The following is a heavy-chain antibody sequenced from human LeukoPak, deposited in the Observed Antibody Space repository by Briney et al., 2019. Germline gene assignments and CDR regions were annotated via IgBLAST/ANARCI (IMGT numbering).Heavy chain of an antibody. CDR2: VSYDGRTT. V-gene: IGHV3-30*04. CDR1: GFTFSNYA. D-gene: IGHD6-25*01. Sequence: GGSLRLSCAASGFTFSNYAIHWVRQAPGKGLEWLAVVSYDGRTTFYADSVKGRFTISRDNSKNTLDLEMDSLRTEDTAVYYCAKEPTSYSSGWYFHDWGQGTLVIVSS. J-gene: IGHJ1*01. CDR3: AKEPTSYSSGWYFHD.